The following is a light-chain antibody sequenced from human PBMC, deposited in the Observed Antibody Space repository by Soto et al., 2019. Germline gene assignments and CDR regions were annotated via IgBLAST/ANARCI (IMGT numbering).Light chain of an antibody. V-gene: IGLV2-11*01. CDR1: SSDVGGYHY. CDR2: DVN. CDR3: CSYAGSYTLV. Sequence: QSALTQPRSVSGSRGQSVTLSCTGTSSDVGGYHYVSWYQHHPGKAPKIIIYDVNKRPSGVPDRFSGSKSGNTASLTISGLQTEDEADYYCCSYAGSYTLVFGGGTTLTVL. J-gene: IGLJ2*01.